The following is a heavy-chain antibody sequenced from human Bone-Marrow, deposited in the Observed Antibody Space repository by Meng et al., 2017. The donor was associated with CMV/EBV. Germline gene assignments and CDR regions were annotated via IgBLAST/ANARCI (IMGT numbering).Heavy chain of an antibody. J-gene: IGHJ4*02. CDR3: ARDFSGYDSC. V-gene: IGHV4-38-2*02. CDR1: GYSISSGYY. D-gene: IGHD5-12*01. Sequence: SETLSLTCTVSGYSISSGYYWGWIRQPPGKGLEWIGSIYHSGSTYYNPSLKSRVTISVDTSKNQFSLKLSSVTAADTAVYYCARDFSGYDSCWGQGTLATVSS. CDR2: IYHSGST.